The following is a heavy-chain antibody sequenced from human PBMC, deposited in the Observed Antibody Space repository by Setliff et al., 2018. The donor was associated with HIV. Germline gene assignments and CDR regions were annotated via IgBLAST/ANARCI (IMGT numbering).Heavy chain of an antibody. V-gene: IGHV2-5*01. CDR2: IYWNNNK. CDR3: AYSGRQLRGPYFDF. CDR1: GLSLSTSGVG. Sequence: SGPSCEPTQTLTLTCTFSGLSLSTSGVGVGWIRQSPGKALEWLAFIYWNNNKHYSTSLKSRLTVTKDTSKNRVVFTMTNMDPVDTATYYCAYSGRQLRGPYFDFWGQGTQVTVSS. J-gene: IGHJ4*02. D-gene: IGHD1-1*01.